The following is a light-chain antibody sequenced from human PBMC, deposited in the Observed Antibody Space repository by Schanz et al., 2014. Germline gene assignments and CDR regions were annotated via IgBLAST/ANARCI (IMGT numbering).Light chain of an antibody. CDR2: GAS. CDR1: QSVSSSY. Sequence: EIVLTQSPGTLSLSPGERATLSCRASQSVSSSYLAWYQQKPGQAPRLLIYGASSRATGIPDRFSGSGSGTDFTLTISRLEPEDFAVYYCQHYGTSPGTFGRGTKVEV. V-gene: IGKV3-20*01. CDR3: QHYGTSPGT. J-gene: IGKJ1*01.